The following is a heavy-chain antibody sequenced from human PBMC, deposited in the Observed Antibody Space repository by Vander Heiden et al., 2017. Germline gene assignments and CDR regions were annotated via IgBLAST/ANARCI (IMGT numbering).Heavy chain of an antibody. CDR2: IYYSGNT. J-gene: IGHJ5*02. D-gene: IGHD2-2*01. V-gene: IGHV4-39*01. CDR1: GDSIRSPSYY. CDR3: ARRSSSSFDP. Sequence: QLELQESGPGLVTPSGTLSLTCSVSGDSIRSPSYYWGWIRQPPGKGMQWIGTIYYSGNTYYNPSLESRVTISLDTSKNQFSLNLSSVTAADTAVYYCARRSSSSFDPWGQGTLITVSS.